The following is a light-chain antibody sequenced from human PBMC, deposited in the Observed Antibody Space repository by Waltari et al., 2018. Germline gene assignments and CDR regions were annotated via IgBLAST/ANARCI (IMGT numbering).Light chain of an antibody. J-gene: IGKJ4*01. CDR3: QQRSNWPPLT. CDR2: DAS. CDR1: PSVSSY. V-gene: IGKV3-11*01. Sequence: EIVLTQSPATLSLSPGERATLSCRASPSVSSYLAWYQQKPGQAPRLLIYDASNRATGIPARFSGSGSGTDFTLTISSLEPEEFAVYYCQQRSNWPPLTFGGGTKVEIK.